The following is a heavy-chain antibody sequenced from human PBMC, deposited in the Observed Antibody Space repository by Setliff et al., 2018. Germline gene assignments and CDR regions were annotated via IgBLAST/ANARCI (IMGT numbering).Heavy chain of an antibody. Sequence: SETLSLTCAVYDGSFSDYYWSWIRQPPGKGLEWIGEINHYGSTEYKSSLKSRVTISVDTSKNQFSLILRSVTAADTAVYYCARGRMRGSCSGPSCTYDPFDIWGQGRMVTVSS. D-gene: IGHD2-2*01. V-gene: IGHV4-34*01. CDR1: DGSFSDYY. CDR2: INHYGST. CDR3: ARGRMRGSCSGPSCTYDPFDI. J-gene: IGHJ3*02.